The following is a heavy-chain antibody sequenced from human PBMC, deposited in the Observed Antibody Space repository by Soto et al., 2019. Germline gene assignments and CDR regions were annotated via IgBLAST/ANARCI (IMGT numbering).Heavy chain of an antibody. CDR3: VRGLLAFFDF. D-gene: IGHD3-3*02. J-gene: IGHJ4*02. CDR1: GFTFSNHA. Sequence: GGSLRLSCAASGFTFSNHAMSWVRQAPGKGLEWVSAVSGGGGSSFYADSVKGRFTISRDNSKNTVSLQMSGLRVEDTALYYGVRGLLAFFDFWGQGTPVTVSS. CDR2: VSGGGGSS. V-gene: IGHV3-23*01.